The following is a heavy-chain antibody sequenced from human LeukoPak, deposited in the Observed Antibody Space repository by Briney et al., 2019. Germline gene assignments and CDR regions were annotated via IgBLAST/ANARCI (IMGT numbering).Heavy chain of an antibody. J-gene: IGHJ4*02. CDR1: GFTVSSNY. CDR3: ARGGEPDPLYYFDY. CDR2: ISYDGSNK. Sequence: GGSLRLSCAASGFTVSSNYMSWVRQAPGKGLEWVAVISYDGSNKYYADSVKGRFTISRDNSKNTLYLQMNSLRAEDTAVYYCARGGEPDPLYYFDYWGQGTLVTVSS. V-gene: IGHV3-30*03. D-gene: IGHD3-10*01.